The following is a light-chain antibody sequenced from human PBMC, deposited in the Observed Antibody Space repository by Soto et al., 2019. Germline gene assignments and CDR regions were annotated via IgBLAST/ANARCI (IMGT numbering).Light chain of an antibody. V-gene: IGKV3-20*01. J-gene: IGKJ1*01. Sequence: ESVLTQSPGTLSLSPGERATLSCRASQSVSSSHLAWYQQTAGQAPRVLIYGASSRATGIPDRFSGSGSGTDFTLTISRLEPEDFAVYYCQQYGSSPWTFGQGTKVEIK. CDR1: QSVSSSH. CDR2: GAS. CDR3: QQYGSSPWT.